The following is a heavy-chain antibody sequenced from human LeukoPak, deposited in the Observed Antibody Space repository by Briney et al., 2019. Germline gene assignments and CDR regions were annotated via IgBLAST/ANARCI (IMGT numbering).Heavy chain of an antibody. Sequence: GGSLRLSCAASGFSFSSCWMHWVRQVPGKGLVWVSRINSDGSAINYADSVKGRFTISRDNAKNTLYLQMSSMRAEDTAVYYCAKGSTWTVYAAIDYWGQGTLVTVSS. V-gene: IGHV3-74*01. CDR1: GFSFSSCW. CDR3: AKGSTWTVYAAIDY. D-gene: IGHD2-8*01. CDR2: INSDGSAI. J-gene: IGHJ4*02.